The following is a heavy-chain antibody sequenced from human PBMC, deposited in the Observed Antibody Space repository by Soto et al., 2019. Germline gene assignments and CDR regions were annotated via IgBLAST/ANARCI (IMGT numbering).Heavy chain of an antibody. Sequence: ASVKVSCKASGGTFSSYTISWVRQAPGQRLEWMGWINAINGNTKYSQKFQGRVTFTRDTSTTTTYMELSSLGSEDTAVYYCATKSSGSYYFDYWGQGALVTVSS. CDR2: INAINGNT. V-gene: IGHV1-3*01. D-gene: IGHD6-19*01. CDR1: GGTFSSYT. CDR3: ATKSSGSYYFDY. J-gene: IGHJ4*02.